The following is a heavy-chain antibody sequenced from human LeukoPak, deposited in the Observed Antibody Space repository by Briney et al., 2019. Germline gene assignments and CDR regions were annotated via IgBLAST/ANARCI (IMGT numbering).Heavy chain of an antibody. J-gene: IGHJ6*03. CDR3: AKDHRGYSYGYFYYYYYYMDV. CDR1: GFTFSSYE. V-gene: IGHV3-30*18. Sequence: GGSLRLSCAASGFTFSSYEMNWVRQAPGKGLEWVAVISYDGSNKYYADSVKGRFTISRDNSKNTLYLQMNSLRAEDTAVYYCAKDHRGYSYGYFYYYYYYMDVWGKGTTVTVSS. CDR2: ISYDGSNK. D-gene: IGHD5-18*01.